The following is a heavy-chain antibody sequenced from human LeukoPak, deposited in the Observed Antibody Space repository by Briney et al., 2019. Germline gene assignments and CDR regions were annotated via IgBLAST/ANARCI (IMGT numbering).Heavy chain of an antibody. CDR2: IYQSGRT. D-gene: IGHD2-15*01. J-gene: IGHJ4*02. V-gene: IGHV4-39*01. CDR3: ARHGGSSSIDK. CDR1: GGSISSSGYY. Sequence: SETLSLTCIVSGGSISSSGYYWAWIRQSPGKGLEWIGSIYQSGRTYYNPSLKSRVAIYVDMSVNRFCMTLSAVTAADTAVFYCARHGGSSSIDKWGQGTLVAVSS.